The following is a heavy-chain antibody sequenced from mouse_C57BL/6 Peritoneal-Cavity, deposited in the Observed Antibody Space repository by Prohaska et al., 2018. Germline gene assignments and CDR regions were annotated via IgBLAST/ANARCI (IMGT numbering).Heavy chain of an antibody. V-gene: IGHV10-3*01. CDR3: VRDFAY. Sequence: EVQLVESGGGLVQPKGSLKLSCAASGFTFNTYAMHWVRQAPGKGLEWVARISSKSSNYATYYADSLKDIFTITRDDSQSMLYLQMNNLKTEDTAMYYCVRDFAYWGQGTLVTVSA. CDR1: GFTFNTYA. CDR2: ISSKSSNYAT. J-gene: IGHJ3*01.